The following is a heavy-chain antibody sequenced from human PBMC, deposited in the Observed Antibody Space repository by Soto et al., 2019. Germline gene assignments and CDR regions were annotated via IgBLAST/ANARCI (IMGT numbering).Heavy chain of an antibody. J-gene: IGHJ4*02. CDR1: GDTFPSYG. Sequence: VQLVQSGAEVKKPGASVKVSCKASGDTFPSYGITWVRQAPGQGLEWMGWINPYNGNTKYAQKLKGSVTMTTDTSTRTDYSEMRILRSDDTAVYYCASDAAVGLLDYWGQGTLVTVSS. V-gene: IGHV1-18*01. CDR2: INPYNGNT. D-gene: IGHD1-26*01. CDR3: ASDAAVGLLDY.